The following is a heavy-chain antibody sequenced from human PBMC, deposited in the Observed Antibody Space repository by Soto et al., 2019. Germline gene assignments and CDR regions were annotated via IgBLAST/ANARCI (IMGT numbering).Heavy chain of an antibody. CDR1: GDSVSSNSAA. V-gene: IGHV6-1*01. J-gene: IGHJ5*02. CDR3: ARGNPHPIKQQLVANWFDP. D-gene: IGHD6-13*01. CDR2: TYYRSKWYN. Sequence: KQSQTLSLTCAISGDSVSSNSAAWNWIRQSPSRGLEWLGRTYYRSKWYNDYAVSVKSRITINPDTSKNQFSLQLNSVAPEDTAVYYCARGNPHPIKQQLVANWFDPWGQGTLVTVSS.